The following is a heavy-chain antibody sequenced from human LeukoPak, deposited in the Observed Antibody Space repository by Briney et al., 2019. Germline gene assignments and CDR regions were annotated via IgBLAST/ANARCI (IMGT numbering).Heavy chain of an antibody. V-gene: IGHV4-38-2*01. CDR1: GYSISSGYY. CDR3: ARQHYYDSSGFYPPATRVYYYYYYMDV. Sequence: SETLSLTCAVSGYSISSGYYWGWIRQPPGKGLQWIGSFYHSGSTYYNPTLRSRVTISVVTSKNQFSLELSSVTAADTAVYYCARQHYYDSSGFYPPATRVYYYYYYMDVCGKGTTVTVSS. J-gene: IGHJ6*03. D-gene: IGHD3-22*01. CDR2: FYHSGST.